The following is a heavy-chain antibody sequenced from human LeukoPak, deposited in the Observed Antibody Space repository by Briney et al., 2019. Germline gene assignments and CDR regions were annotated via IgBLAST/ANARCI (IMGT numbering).Heavy chain of an antibody. CDR1: GFTFSSYA. V-gene: IGHV3-23*01. Sequence: GSLRLSCAASGFTFSSYAMSWVRQAPGKGLEWGSAISGSGGSTYYADSVKGRFTISRDNSKNTLYLQMNSLRAEDTAVYYCAKVWFGELLYFDYWGQGTLVTVSS. D-gene: IGHD3-10*01. CDR2: ISGSGGST. CDR3: AKVWFGELLYFDY. J-gene: IGHJ4*02.